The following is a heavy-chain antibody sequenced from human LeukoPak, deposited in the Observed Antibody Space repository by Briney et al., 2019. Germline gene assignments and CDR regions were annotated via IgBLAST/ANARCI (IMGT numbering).Heavy chain of an antibody. J-gene: IGHJ4*02. CDR3: AKGDYSGPSY. D-gene: IGHD1-26*01. CDR1: GFTFDDYA. V-gene: IGHV3-9*01. Sequence: QAGGSLRLSCAASGFTFDDYAMHWVRQAPGKGLEWVSGISWNSGSIGYADSVKGRFSISRDNAKNSLYLQMNSLRAEDTALYYCAKGDYSGPSYWGQGTLVTVSS. CDR2: ISWNSGSI.